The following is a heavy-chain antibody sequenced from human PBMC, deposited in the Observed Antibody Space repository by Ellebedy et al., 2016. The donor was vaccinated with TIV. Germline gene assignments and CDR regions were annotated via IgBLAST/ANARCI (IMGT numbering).Heavy chain of an antibody. J-gene: IGHJ5*02. CDR3: ATQRDDFDRQPLDR. Sequence: PGGSLRLSCSASGYTFNNYAIHWVRQAPGKGLDWVAVIPYDTGQARFIDSVRCRLSISRDSSTNTVHLQMSSLRVEETAVYYWATQRDDFDRQPLDRWGQGTQVTVSS. V-gene: IGHV3-33*04. CDR2: IPYDTGQA. D-gene: IGHD2-21*02. CDR1: GYTFNNYA.